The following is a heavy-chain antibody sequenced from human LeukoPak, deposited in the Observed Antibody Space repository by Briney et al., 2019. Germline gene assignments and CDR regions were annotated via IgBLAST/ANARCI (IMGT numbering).Heavy chain of an antibody. CDR2: LSYTGKT. CDR1: GASVSSSH. Sequence: PSETPSLTCVVSGASVSSSHWNWIRQVPGKGLEWIGCLSYTGKTDYNPSFTSRVTISLDTSKNQVSLKLRSVTAADTAVYYCSEGYFEPFDHWGQGTLVSVSS. CDR3: SEGYFEPFDH. D-gene: IGHD2/OR15-2a*01. J-gene: IGHJ4*02. V-gene: IGHV4-59*02.